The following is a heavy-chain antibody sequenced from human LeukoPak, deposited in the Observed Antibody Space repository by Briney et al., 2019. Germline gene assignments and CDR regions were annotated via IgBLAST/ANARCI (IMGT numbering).Heavy chain of an antibody. D-gene: IGHD6-13*01. V-gene: IGHV3-9*01. CDR2: ISWNSGSI. Sequence: PGRSLRLSCAASGFTFDDYAMHWVRQAPGKGLEWVSGISWNSGSIGYADSVKGRFTISRDNAKNSLYLQMNSLRAEDTALYYCAKDISSYTSSWYYFDYWGQGTLVTVSS. CDR1: GFTFDDYA. CDR3: AKDISSYTSSWYYFDY. J-gene: IGHJ4*02.